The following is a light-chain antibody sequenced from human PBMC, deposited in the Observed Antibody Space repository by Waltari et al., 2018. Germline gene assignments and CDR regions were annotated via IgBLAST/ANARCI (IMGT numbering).Light chain of an antibody. CDR2: DVS. Sequence: QSALTQPASVSGSPGQSSTISCNGTSRDVGGSHSVSWYQQHPGKAPRLMIYDVSKRPSGVSNRFSGSKSGNTASLTISGLQAEDEADYYCCSYAGSSTVFGGGTKLTVL. J-gene: IGLJ3*02. V-gene: IGLV2-23*02. CDR3: CSYAGSSTV. CDR1: SRDVGGSHS.